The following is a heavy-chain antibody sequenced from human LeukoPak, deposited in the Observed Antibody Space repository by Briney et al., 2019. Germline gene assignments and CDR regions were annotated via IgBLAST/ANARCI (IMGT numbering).Heavy chain of an antibody. CDR2: IQYDGSKK. CDR3: ARERGYSLYYYYYYMDV. CDR1: GFTFSSNG. J-gene: IGHJ6*03. Sequence: LPGGSLRLSCVASGFTFSSNGMHWVRQAPGKGLEWVTFIQYDGSKKYYADSVKGRFTISRDNSENTLYLEMNSLRAEDTAVYYCARERGYSLYYYYYYMDVWGKGTTVTVSS. D-gene: IGHD2-15*01. V-gene: IGHV3-30*02.